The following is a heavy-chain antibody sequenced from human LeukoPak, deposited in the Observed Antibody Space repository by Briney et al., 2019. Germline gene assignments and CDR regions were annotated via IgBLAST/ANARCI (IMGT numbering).Heavy chain of an antibody. CDR2: MNPNSGNT. Sequence: ASVKVSCKASGYTFTSHDINWVRQATGQGLEWMGWMNPNSGNTGYAQKFQGRVTITRNTSISTAYMELSSLRSEDTAVYYCARAGETYYYGSGSREPPREFDYWGQGTLVTVSS. J-gene: IGHJ4*02. D-gene: IGHD3-10*01. CDR3: ARAGETYYYGSGSREPPREFDY. V-gene: IGHV1-8*03. CDR1: GYTFTSHD.